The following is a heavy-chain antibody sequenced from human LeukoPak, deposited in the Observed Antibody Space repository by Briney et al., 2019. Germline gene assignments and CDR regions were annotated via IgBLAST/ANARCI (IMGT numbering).Heavy chain of an antibody. CDR2: INSDGSST. CDR3: ARGGYSSSAVEDWFDP. V-gene: IGHV3-74*01. Sequence: PGGSLRLSCAAPGFTFSSYWMHWVRQAPGKGLVWVSRINSDGSSTSYADSVKGRFTISRDNAKNTLYLQMNSLRAEDTAVYYCARGGYSSSAVEDWFDPWGQGTLVTVSS. CDR1: GFTFSSYW. J-gene: IGHJ5*02. D-gene: IGHD6-13*01.